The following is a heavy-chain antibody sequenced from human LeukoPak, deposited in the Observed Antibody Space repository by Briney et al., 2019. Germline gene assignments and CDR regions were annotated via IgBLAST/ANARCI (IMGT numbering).Heavy chain of an antibody. J-gene: IGHJ6*02. CDR1: GFTFSSYA. CDR2: ISYDGSNK. Sequence: PGGSLRLSCAASGFTFSSYAMHWVRQAPGKGLEWVAVISYDGSNKYYADSVKGRFTISRDNSKNTLYLQMNSLRAEDTAVYYCAGGTLPTYYYYGMDVWGQGTTVTVSS. V-gene: IGHV3-30-3*01. D-gene: IGHD1-14*01. CDR3: AGGTLPTYYYYGMDV.